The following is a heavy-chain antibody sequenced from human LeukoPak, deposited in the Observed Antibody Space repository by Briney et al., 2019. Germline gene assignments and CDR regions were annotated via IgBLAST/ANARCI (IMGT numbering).Heavy chain of an antibody. J-gene: IGHJ4*02. CDR2: INHSGST. D-gene: IGHD3-9*01. Sequence: PSETLSLTCAVYGGSFSGYYWSWIRQPPGKGLEWIGEINHSGSTNYNPSLKSRVTISVDTSKNQFSLKLSSVTAADTAVYYCARGQGKQRLVYFDYWGQGTLVTVSS. V-gene: IGHV4-34*01. CDR3: ARGQGKQRLVYFDY. CDR1: GGSFSGYY.